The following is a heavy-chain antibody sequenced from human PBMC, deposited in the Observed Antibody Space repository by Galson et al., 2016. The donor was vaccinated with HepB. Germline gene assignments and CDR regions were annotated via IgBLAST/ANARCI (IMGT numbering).Heavy chain of an antibody. V-gene: IGHV3-23*01. CDR3: AQSSYDYVWGSYRFDS. CDR2: ISGNGGRT. D-gene: IGHD3-16*02. J-gene: IGHJ4*02. Sequence: SLRLSCAASGFTFSDYAMRWVRQAPGKGLEWVSGISGNGGRTYYADPVEGRFTISRDNSKNTLYLQMNSLRAEDTAIYYCAQSSYDYVWGSYRFDSWGQGTLVTVSS. CDR1: GFTFSDYA.